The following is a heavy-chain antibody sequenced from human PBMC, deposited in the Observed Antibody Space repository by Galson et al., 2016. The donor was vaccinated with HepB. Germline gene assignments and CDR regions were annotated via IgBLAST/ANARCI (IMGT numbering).Heavy chain of an antibody. D-gene: IGHD6-13*01. Sequence: SLRLSCAGSGFIVSSHYTNWVRQPPGKGLEWVAIIYSGGSTYYADSVQGRCTISRNNPKNTLYLQMNSRRAGDTAVYYCARDPGRIAAAGHFDSWGQGTLVTVSS. V-gene: IGHV3-53*01. CDR1: GFIVSSHY. CDR2: IYSGGST. CDR3: ARDPGRIAAAGHFDS. J-gene: IGHJ5*01.